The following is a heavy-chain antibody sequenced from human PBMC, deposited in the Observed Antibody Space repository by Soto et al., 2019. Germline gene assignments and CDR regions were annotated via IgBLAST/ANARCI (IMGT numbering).Heavy chain of an antibody. V-gene: IGHV1-69*01. CDR3: AREVTVASYSFDF. Sequence: QVQLVQSGAAVKRPGSSVKVSCKASGGTFNNYALSWVRQAPGQVLAWMGGIIPIFNSANYAQKFQGRVTITADDSTSTAYMELRSLRHDDTAVYYCAREVTVASYSFDFWGQGNLVTVSS. D-gene: IGHD5-12*01. CDR1: GGTFNNYA. J-gene: IGHJ4*02. CDR2: IIPIFNSA.